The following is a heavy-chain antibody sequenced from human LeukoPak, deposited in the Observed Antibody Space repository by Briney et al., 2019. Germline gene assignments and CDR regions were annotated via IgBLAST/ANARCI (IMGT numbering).Heavy chain of an antibody. CDR1: GGSISSSNW. Sequence: TPSETLSLTCAVSGGSISSSNWWSWVRQPPGKGLEWIGEIYHSGSTNYNPSLKSRVTISVDKSKNQFSLKLSSVTAADTAVYYCARDVVVVTGYFDLWGRGTLVTVSS. D-gene: IGHD2-21*02. CDR2: IYHSGST. CDR3: ARDVVVVTGYFDL. J-gene: IGHJ2*01. V-gene: IGHV4-4*02.